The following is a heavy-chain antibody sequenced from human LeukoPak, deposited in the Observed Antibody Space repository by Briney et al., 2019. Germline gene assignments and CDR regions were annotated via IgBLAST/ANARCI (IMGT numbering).Heavy chain of an antibody. J-gene: IGHJ5*02. CDR3: AGTHFDSLGWFDP. CDR2: INYSGHT. CDR1: GGSMRSSNFY. D-gene: IGHD3-9*01. V-gene: IGHV4-39*07. Sequence: SETLSLTCTVSGGSMRSSNFYWAWIRQSPGKGLEWIGNINYSGHTYFNPSVKSRVTLSVDVSKNRFSLNLTSVTAADTALYFCAGTHFDSLGWFDPWGQGIQVIVSS.